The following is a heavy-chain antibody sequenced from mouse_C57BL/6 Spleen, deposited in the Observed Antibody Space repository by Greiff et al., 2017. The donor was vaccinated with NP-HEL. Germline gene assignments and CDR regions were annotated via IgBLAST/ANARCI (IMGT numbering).Heavy chain of an antibody. V-gene: IGHV1-26*01. J-gene: IGHJ2*01. CDR3: ASYYDYDGYYFDY. CDR2: INPNNGGT. CDR1: GYTFTDYY. Sequence: EVKLQQSGPELVKPGASVKISCKASGYTFTDYYMNWVKQSHGKSLEWIGDINPNNGGTSYNQKFKGKATLTVDKSSSTAYMELRSLTSEDSAVYYCASYYDYDGYYFDYWGQGTTLTVSS. D-gene: IGHD2-4*01.